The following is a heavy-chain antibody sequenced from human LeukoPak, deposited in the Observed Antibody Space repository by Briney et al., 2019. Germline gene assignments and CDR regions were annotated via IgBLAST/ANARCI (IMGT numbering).Heavy chain of an antibody. D-gene: IGHD3-10*01. CDR3: ARHPYYYGSGSYFDY. J-gene: IGHJ4*02. V-gene: IGHV5-51*01. CDR1: GYSFTSFW. Sequence: GESLKISCKGSGYSFTSFWIGWVRQMPGKGLEWVGIIYPDDSDTRYSPSFQAQVTISADKSISTAYLQWSSLKASDTAMYYCARHPYYYGSGSYFDYWGQGTLVTVSS. CDR2: IYPDDSDT.